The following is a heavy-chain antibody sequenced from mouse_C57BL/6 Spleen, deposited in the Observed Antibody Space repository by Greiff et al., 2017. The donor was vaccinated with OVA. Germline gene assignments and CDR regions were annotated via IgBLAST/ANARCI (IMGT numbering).Heavy chain of an antibody. CDR2: ISDGGSYT. J-gene: IGHJ4*01. D-gene: IGHD2-3*01. CDR3: ARGDGYLYAMDY. Sequence: EVKLMESGGGLVKPGGSLKLSCAASGFTFSSYAMSWVRQTPEKRLEWVATISDGGSYTYYPDNVKGRFTISRDNAKNNLYLQMSHLKSEDTAMYYCARGDGYLYAMDYWGQGTSVTVSS. CDR1: GFTFSSYA. V-gene: IGHV5-4*03.